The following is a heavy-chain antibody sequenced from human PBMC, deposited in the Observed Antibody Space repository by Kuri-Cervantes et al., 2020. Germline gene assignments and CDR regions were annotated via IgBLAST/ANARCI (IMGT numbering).Heavy chain of an antibody. CDR1: GFTFSSYG. CDR3: AKVAAAGTGY. Sequence: GGSLRLSCAASGFTFSSYGMHWVRQAPGKGLEWVAVISYDGSNKYYADSAKGRFTISRDNSKNTLYLQMNSLRAEDTAVYYCAKVAAAGTGYWGQGTLVTVSS. V-gene: IGHV3-30*18. J-gene: IGHJ4*02. CDR2: ISYDGSNK. D-gene: IGHD6-13*01.